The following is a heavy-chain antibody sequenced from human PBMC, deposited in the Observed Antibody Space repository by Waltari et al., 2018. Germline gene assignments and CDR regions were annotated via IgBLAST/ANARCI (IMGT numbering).Heavy chain of an antibody. J-gene: IGHJ4*02. D-gene: IGHD1-26*01. CDR3: ARGVYSGSAY. Sequence: EVQLVESGGGLVQPGGSLRLPCAASGIILSSYWMHWVRQAPGKGLVWVSRINSDGSITSYADSVKGRFTISRDNAKNTLYLQMNSLRAEDTAVYYCARGVYSGSAYWGQGTLVTVSS. V-gene: IGHV3-74*01. CDR2: INSDGSIT. CDR1: GIILSSYW.